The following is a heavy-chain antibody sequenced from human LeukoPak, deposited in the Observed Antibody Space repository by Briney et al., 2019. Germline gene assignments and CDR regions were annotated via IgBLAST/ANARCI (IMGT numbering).Heavy chain of an antibody. CDR1: GYSISSDYY. CDR2: IFHSGST. CDR3: ARGYFDWFLDN. V-gene: IGHV4-38-2*02. J-gene: IGHJ4*02. D-gene: IGHD3-9*01. Sequence: PSETLSLTCTVSGYSISSDYYWAWIRQPPGKGLEWIGTIFHSGSTYYNPSLKSRVTISVDTSKNQFSLKLSSVTAADTAVYYCARGYFDWFLDNWGRGTLVTVSS.